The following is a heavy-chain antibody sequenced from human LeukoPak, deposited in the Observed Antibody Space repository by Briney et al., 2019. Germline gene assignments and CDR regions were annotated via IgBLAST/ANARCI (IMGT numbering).Heavy chain of an antibody. D-gene: IGHD2-2*01. Sequence: SETLSLTCTVSGGSISGYYWSWIRQPPGKGLEWIGYIYYSGSTNYNPSLKSRVTISVDTSKNQFSLKLSSVTAADTAVYYCARGSCSSTSCYYYFDYWGQGTLVTVSS. CDR3: ARGSCSSTSCYYYFDY. CDR1: GGSISGYY. CDR2: IYYSGST. J-gene: IGHJ4*02. V-gene: IGHV4-59*01.